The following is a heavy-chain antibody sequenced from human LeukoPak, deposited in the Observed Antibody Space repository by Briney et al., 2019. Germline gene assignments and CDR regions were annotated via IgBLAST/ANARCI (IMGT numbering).Heavy chain of an antibody. CDR3: STSRGTSYYFDY. J-gene: IGHJ4*02. Sequence: SVTLSLTCTVSGGSISSSSYYCGWIRQPPGKGLEWIGTIYYSGSTYYSPSLKSRVTISVDTSNNQFSLKLSSVTAADTALYYRSTSRGTSYYFDYWGLGTLVTVSS. CDR2: IYYSGST. D-gene: IGHD1-26*01. V-gene: IGHV4-39*01. CDR1: GGSISSSSYY.